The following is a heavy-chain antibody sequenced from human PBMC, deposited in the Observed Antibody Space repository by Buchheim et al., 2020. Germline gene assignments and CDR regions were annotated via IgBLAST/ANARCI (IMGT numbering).Heavy chain of an antibody. D-gene: IGHD3-3*01. V-gene: IGHV3-48*03. CDR3: ARGGGFWRGYSPAEY. CDR2: IPSGGSAQ. CDR1: GFTFSSYA. Sequence: VQLVESGGGVVQPGRSLRLSCAASGFTFSSYAMHWVRQAPGKGLEWVSYIPSGGSAQYYADSVKGRFIISRDNAKNSLYLQLNSLRAEDTAIYFCARGGGFWRGYSPAEYWGQGTL. J-gene: IGHJ4*02.